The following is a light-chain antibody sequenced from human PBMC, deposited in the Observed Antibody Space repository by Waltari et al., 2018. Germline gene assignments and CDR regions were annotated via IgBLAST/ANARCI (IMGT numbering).Light chain of an antibody. CDR2: SAS. V-gene: IGKV1-39*01. CDR3: HQNYVTPFT. CDR1: QTVSSD. Sequence: DIQMTQSPSSLSASVGDSVTITCRASQTVSSDLHWYQQRSGKAPKLLIYSASTLQSGVPSRLSGRGSGTDFTLTISNLQPEAFSTYFCHQNYVTPFTVGLGTKLEIK. J-gene: IGKJ2*01.